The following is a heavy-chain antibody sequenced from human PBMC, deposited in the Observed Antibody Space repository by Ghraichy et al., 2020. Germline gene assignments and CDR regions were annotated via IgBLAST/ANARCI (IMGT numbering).Heavy chain of an antibody. CDR3: ARDLTGSAFDI. V-gene: IGHV4-39*07. CDR2: VYYSGST. CDR1: GGSISSSSYY. D-gene: IGHD1-14*01. Sequence: SETLSLTCTVSGGSISSSSYYWGWIRQLPGKGLEWIGSVYYSGSTYYNPSLKSRVTISIDTSKNQFSLKLSSVTAADTAVYFCARDLTGSAFDIWGQGTMVTVSS. J-gene: IGHJ3*02.